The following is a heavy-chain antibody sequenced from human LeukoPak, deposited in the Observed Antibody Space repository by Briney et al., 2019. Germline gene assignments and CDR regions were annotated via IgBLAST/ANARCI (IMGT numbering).Heavy chain of an antibody. V-gene: IGHV3-21*01. CDR1: GFTFSSYS. J-gene: IGHJ4*02. CDR3: ARDTFYYDSSGLDH. CDR2: ISSSTSYI. D-gene: IGHD3-22*01. Sequence: PGGSLRLSCAASGFTFSSYSMNWVRQAPGKGLEWVSSISSSTSYIYYADSVKGRFTISRDNAKNSLYLQMNSLRAEDTAVYYCARDTFYYDSSGLDHWGQGTLVTVSS.